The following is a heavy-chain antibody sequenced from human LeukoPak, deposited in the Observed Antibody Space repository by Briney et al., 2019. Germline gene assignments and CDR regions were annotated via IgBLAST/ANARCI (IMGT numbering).Heavy chain of an antibody. CDR3: ARDKDYYNSSGHWDAFDV. J-gene: IGHJ3*01. Sequence: GGSLRLSCAASGFILRTYWMSWVRQAPGKGLEWVANIKRDGSEKYYVDSVKGRFTISRDNAKNSLYLQMNSLRAEDTAVYYCARDKDYYNSSGHWDAFDVWGQGTMVTVSS. V-gene: IGHV3-7*03. D-gene: IGHD3-22*01. CDR2: IKRDGSEK. CDR1: GFILRTYW.